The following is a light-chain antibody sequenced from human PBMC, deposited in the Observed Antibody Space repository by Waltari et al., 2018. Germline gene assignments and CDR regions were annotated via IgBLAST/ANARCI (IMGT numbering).Light chain of an antibody. CDR2: VNSGGSH. CDR1: SGHSDYA. J-gene: IGLJ2*01. V-gene: IGLV4-69*01. Sequence: QVVLTQSPSASASLGASVKLTCTLSSGHSDYAIAWHQQQPEKGPRYLMKVNSGGSHIKGDGIPDRFSGSSSGAERYLTISSLQSEDEADYDCQTWDTATHVIFGGGTKLTVL. CDR3: QTWDTATHVI.